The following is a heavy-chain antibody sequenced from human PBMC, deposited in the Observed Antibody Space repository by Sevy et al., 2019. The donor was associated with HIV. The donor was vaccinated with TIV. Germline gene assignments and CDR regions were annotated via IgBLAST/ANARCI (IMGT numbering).Heavy chain of an antibody. CDR3: AKNPRIAVAVYWFDP. V-gene: IGHV3-23*01. J-gene: IGHJ5*02. Sequence: GGSLRLSCAASGFTFSSYAMSWVRQAPGKGLEWVSAISGSGGSTYYADSVKGRFTISRDNSKNTLYLQMNSLRAEDTAVYYCAKNPRIAVAVYWFDPWGQGTLVTVSS. D-gene: IGHD6-19*01. CDR2: ISGSGGST. CDR1: GFTFSSYA.